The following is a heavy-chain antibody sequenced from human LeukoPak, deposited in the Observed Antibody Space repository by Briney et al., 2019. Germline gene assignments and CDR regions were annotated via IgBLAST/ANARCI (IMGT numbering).Heavy chain of an antibody. D-gene: IGHD3-22*01. Sequence: SETLSLTCTVSGGSISSYYWSWIRQPAGKGLEWIGRIYTSGSTNYNPSLKSRVTMSVDTSKNQFTLRLSSVSAADTAVYYCAGYDSSIPYYFDSWGQGTLVTVSS. V-gene: IGHV4-4*07. CDR3: AGYDSSIPYYFDS. J-gene: IGHJ4*02. CDR2: IYTSGST. CDR1: GGSISSYY.